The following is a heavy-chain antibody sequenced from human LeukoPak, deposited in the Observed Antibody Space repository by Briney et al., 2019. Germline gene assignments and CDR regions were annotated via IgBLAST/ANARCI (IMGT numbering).Heavy chain of an antibody. J-gene: IGHJ4*02. CDR2: ITPDGGST. Sequence: GGSLRLSCAASGFTFSSYAMNWVRQAPGKGLEWVSSITPDGGSTYYADSVRGRFTISRDNSKNTLYLQMNSLRAEDTAVYYCAKDIVIIPAAYFDYWGQGTLVTVSS. CDR1: GFTFSSYA. V-gene: IGHV3-23*01. CDR3: AKDIVIIPAAYFDY. D-gene: IGHD2-2*01.